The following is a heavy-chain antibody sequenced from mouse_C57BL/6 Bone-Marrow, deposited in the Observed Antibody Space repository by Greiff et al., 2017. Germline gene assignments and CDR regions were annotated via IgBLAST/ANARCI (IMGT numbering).Heavy chain of an antibody. CDR1: GFNIKDDY. Sequence: VQLQQSGAELVRPGASVKLSCTASGFNIKDDYMHWVPQRPEQGLEWIGRIDPENGDTAYASKFPGKATITADTSSYTSYLQLSSLAAEDTAVYYCTTGLLAYWGQGTLVTVSA. D-gene: IGHD3-1*01. J-gene: IGHJ3*01. V-gene: IGHV14-4*01. CDR3: TTGLLAY. CDR2: IDPENGDT.